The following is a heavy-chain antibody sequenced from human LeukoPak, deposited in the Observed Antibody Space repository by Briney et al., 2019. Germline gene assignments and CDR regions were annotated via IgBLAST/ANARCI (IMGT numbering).Heavy chain of an antibody. V-gene: IGHV3-74*01. CDR2: INSDGSST. D-gene: IGHD5-12*01. J-gene: IGHJ4*02. CDR3: ASSGGYDPLALYY. CDR1: GFTFSSYW. Sequence: GGSLRLSCAASGFTFSSYWMHWVRQAPGKGLVWVSRINSDGSSTSYADSVKGRFTISRDNAKNTLYLQMNSLRAEDTAVYYCASSGGYDPLALYYWGQGTLVTVSS.